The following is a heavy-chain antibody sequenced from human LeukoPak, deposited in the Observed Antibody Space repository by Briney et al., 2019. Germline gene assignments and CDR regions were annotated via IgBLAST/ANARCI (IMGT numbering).Heavy chain of an antibody. CDR1: GYTFTSYG. J-gene: IGHJ4*02. Sequence: ASVKVSCKASGYTFTSYGISWVRQAPGQGLEWMGWISAYNGNTNYAQKLQGRVTMTTDTSTSTAYMELRSLRSDDTAVYYCARRGDFWIGYPSIEYWGQGTLVTVSS. CDR2: ISAYNGNT. CDR3: ARRGDFWIGYPSIEY. D-gene: IGHD3-3*01. V-gene: IGHV1-18*01.